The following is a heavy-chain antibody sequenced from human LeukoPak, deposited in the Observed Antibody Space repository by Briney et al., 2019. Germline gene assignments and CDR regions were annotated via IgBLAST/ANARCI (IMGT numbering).Heavy chain of an antibody. D-gene: IGHD3-9*01. J-gene: IGHJ3*02. Sequence: GGSLRLSCAASGFSFSSYAMSWVRQPPGKGLEWVSAISGSGGSTYYADSVKGRFTISRDNSKNTLYLQMNSLRAEDTAVYYCAKDGTISGAFDIWGQGTMVTVSS. CDR2: ISGSGGST. CDR1: GFSFSSYA. CDR3: AKDGTISGAFDI. V-gene: IGHV3-23*01.